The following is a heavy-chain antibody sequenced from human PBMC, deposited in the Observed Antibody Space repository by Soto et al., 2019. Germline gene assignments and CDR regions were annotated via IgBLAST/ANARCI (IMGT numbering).Heavy chain of an antibody. Sequence: QLQLQESGPGLVKPSETLSLTCTVSGGSISSSSYYWGWIRQPPGKGLEWIESIYYSGSTYYNPSLMSRVTISVDTSKNQFSLKLSSVTAADTAVYYCARPYYYDSSCYALDAFDIWGQGTMVTVSS. D-gene: IGHD3-22*01. J-gene: IGHJ3*02. CDR2: IYYSGST. CDR1: GGSISSSSYY. CDR3: ARPYYYDSSCYALDAFDI. V-gene: IGHV4-39*01.